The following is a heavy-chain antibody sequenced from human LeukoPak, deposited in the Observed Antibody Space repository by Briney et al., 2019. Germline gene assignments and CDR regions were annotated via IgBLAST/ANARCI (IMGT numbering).Heavy chain of an antibody. Sequence: GESLKISCKASGYRFTSYWIGWVRQMPGKGLEWMGIIYPGDSDTRYSPSFQGQVSILADKSISTAYLQWSSLKASDTAMCYCAKLGAYTSSWYGSFDYWGQGTLVTVSS. CDR1: GYRFTSYW. CDR3: AKLGAYTSSWYGSFDY. D-gene: IGHD6-13*01. CDR2: IYPGDSDT. V-gene: IGHV5-51*01. J-gene: IGHJ4*02.